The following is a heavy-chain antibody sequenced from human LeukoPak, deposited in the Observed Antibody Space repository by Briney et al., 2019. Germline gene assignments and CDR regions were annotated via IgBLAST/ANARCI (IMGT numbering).Heavy chain of an antibody. J-gene: IGHJ4*02. Sequence: SETLSLTCTVSGGSINNYYWSWIRQPPGKGLEWIGYIYYSGSTNYNPSLKRRVTISVDTSKNQFSLKLSSVTAADTAVYYCARHISGPLGYNSRFDYWGQGTLVTVSS. D-gene: IGHD5-24*01. CDR3: ARHISGPLGYNSRFDY. CDR1: GGSINNYY. V-gene: IGHV4-59*08. CDR2: IYYSGST.